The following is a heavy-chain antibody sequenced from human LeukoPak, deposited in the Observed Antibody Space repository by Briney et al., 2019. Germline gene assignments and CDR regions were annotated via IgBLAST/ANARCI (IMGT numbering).Heavy chain of an antibody. CDR1: GGSISSGXXX. V-gene: IGHV4-30-4*01. D-gene: IGHD3-16*02. CDR3: ARFLRLGELSLDLSAFDL. Sequence: SETLSLTCTFSGGSISSGXXXXXWVRQPPGKXLXXXXXXXNSGITDYNPSLKSRLTISLDTSKNQLILKLSSVTAADTAVYYCARFLRLGELSLDLSAFDLWGQGTMVTVSS. J-gene: IGHJ3*01. CDR2: XXNSGIT.